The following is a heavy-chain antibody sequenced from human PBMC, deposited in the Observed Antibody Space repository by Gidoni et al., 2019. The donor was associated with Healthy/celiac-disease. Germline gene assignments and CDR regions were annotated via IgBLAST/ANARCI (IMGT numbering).Heavy chain of an antibody. CDR3: AAGTMGVIDY. V-gene: IGHV3-7*03. Sequence: EVQLVESGGGLVQPGGSLRLSCAASEFTFSSYWMSWVRQAPGKGLEWVANIKQDGSEKYYVDSVKGRFTISRDNAKNSLYLQMNSLRAEDTAVYYCAAGTMGVIDYWGQGTLVTVSS. D-gene: IGHD3-10*01. J-gene: IGHJ4*02. CDR1: EFTFSSYW. CDR2: IKQDGSEK.